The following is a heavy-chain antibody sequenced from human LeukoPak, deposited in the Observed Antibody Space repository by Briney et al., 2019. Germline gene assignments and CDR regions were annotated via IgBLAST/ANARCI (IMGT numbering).Heavy chain of an antibody. CDR3: ARESGYDRHSYYYYGMDV. CDR2: ISSSSSYI. J-gene: IGHJ6*02. Sequence: GGSLRLSCAASGFTFSSYSMNWVRQAPGKGLEWVSSISSSSSYIYYADSVKGRFTISRDNAKNSLYLQMNSLRAEDTAVYYCARESGYDRHSYYYYGMDVWGQGTTVTASS. V-gene: IGHV3-21*01. D-gene: IGHD5-12*01. CDR1: GFTFSSYS.